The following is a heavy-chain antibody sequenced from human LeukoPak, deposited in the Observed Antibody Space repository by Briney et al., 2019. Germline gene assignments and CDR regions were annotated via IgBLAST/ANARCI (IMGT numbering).Heavy chain of an antibody. CDR2: IRYDGSNK. D-gene: IGHD6-13*01. V-gene: IGHV3-30*02. J-gene: IGHJ4*02. CDR3: ARGQQLVKTD. CDR1: GFTFSSYG. Sequence: PGGSLRLSCAASGFTFSSYGMHWVRQAPGKGLEWVAFIRYDGSNKYYADSVKGRFTISRDNSMNTVYLQMDSLRAEDTALYYCARGQQLVKTDWGQGTLVTVSS.